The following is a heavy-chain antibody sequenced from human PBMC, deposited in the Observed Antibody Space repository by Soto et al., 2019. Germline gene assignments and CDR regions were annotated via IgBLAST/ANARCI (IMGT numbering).Heavy chain of an antibody. CDR1: GFSFSSYGLY. Sequence: SGTLSLTCAVSGFSFSSYGLYWVCNRQHPGKGRDFIGYIYYSGSSFYNPFLKIRVTISVDTSKNQFSLKLSSVTAADTVVYYCVRVLCYRSGGSCYNQYSAFDIWGLGTMVTVSS. CDR2: IYYSGSS. J-gene: IGHJ3*02. V-gene: IGHV4-31*11. D-gene: IGHD2-15*01. CDR3: VRVLCYRSGGSCYNQYSAFDI.